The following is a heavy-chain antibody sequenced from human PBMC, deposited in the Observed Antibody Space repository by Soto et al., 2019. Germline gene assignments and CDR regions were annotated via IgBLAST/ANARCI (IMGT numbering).Heavy chain of an antibody. Sequence: PGGSLRLSCAASGFTSSSYSMNWVRQAPRKGLEWVSSISSSSSYIYYEDSVKGGFTISRDNAKNSLYMQMNSLRAEDTAVYYCARVSSSYYFDYWGQGTLVTVSS. CDR3: ARVSSSYYFDY. V-gene: IGHV3-21*01. J-gene: IGHJ4*02. CDR1: GFTSSSYS. D-gene: IGHD6-6*01. CDR2: ISSSSSYI.